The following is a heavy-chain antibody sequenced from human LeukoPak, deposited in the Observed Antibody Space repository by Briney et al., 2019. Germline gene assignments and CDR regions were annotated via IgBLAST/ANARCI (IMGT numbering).Heavy chain of an antibody. CDR1: GGSISSYY. D-gene: IGHD3-10*01. V-gene: IGHV4-59*01. CDR2: IYYSGST. CDR3: ARATYYGSGSYYILDY. J-gene: IGHJ4*02. Sequence: SETLSLTCTVSGGSISSYYWSWMRQPPGKGLEWIGYIYYSGSTNYNPSLKSRVTISVDTSKNQFSLKLSSVTAADTAVYYCARATYYGSGSYYILDYWGQGTLVTVSS.